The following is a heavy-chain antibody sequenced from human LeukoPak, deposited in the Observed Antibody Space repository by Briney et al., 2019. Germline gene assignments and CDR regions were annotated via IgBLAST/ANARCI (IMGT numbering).Heavy chain of an antibody. Sequence: SETLSLTCTVSGYSIGSGYYWGWIRQPPGQGLEWIGSIYHSGSTYYNPSLKSRVTISVDTSKNQFSLKLSSVTAADTAVYYCARTGDSSGYYRFYYYMDVWGKGTTVTVSS. CDR1: GYSIGSGYY. CDR3: ARTGDSSGYYRFYYYMDV. J-gene: IGHJ6*03. V-gene: IGHV4-38-2*02. D-gene: IGHD3-22*01. CDR2: IYHSGST.